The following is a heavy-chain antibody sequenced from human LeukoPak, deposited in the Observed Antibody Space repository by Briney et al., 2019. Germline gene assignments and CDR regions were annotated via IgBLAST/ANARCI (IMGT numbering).Heavy chain of an antibody. D-gene: IGHD2-2*01. CDR3: AHSVDCANISCYGIYWFDP. CDR1: GFSLTTSGVG. V-gene: IGHV2-5*02. Sequence: GSGPTLVNPTQTLTLTGTFSGFSLTTSGVGVGWIRQPTGEALEWLALIYWDDDKRYSPSLKSRLTVTKDTSKNQVVLTMTNMDLVDTATYYCAHSVDCANISCYGIYWFDPWGQGALVTVSS. J-gene: IGHJ5*02. CDR2: IYWDDDK.